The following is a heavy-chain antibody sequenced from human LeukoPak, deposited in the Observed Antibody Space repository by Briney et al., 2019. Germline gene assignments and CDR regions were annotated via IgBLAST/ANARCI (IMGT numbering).Heavy chain of an antibody. J-gene: IGHJ3*02. CDR2: INHSGST. D-gene: IGHD3-9*01. V-gene: IGHV4-34*01. CDR3: ARGVVDYDILTGYYIRAFDI. Sequence: SETLSLTCAVYGGSFSGYYWGWIRQPPGKGLEWIGEINHSGSTNYNPSLKSRVTISVDTSKNQFSLKLSSVTAADTAVYYCARGVVDYDILTGYYIRAFDIWGQGTMVTVSS. CDR1: GGSFSGYY.